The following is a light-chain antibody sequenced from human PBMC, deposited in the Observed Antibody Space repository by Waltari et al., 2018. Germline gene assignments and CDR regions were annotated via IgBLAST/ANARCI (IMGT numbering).Light chain of an antibody. J-gene: IGKJ1*01. Sequence: DIQMTQSPSTLSASVGDRVTITCRSSQIIKTWLAWYQQKPGKAPKVLIYQASTLETGVPSRFSGSGSGTEFTLTISSLQPDDFATYYCQQYISYSRTFGQWTKVEIK. CDR2: QAS. CDR3: QQYISYSRT. CDR1: QIIKTW. V-gene: IGKV1-5*03.